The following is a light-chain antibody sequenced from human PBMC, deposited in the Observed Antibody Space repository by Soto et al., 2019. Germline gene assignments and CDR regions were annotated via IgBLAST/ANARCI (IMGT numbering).Light chain of an antibody. CDR3: MQGTHWPYT. CDR1: QRLVHGDGNTY. V-gene: IGKV2-30*02. CDR2: KVS. Sequence: DVVMTQSPLSLPVTLGQPASISCRSSQRLVHGDGNTYLNWFQQRPGQSPRRVIYKVSNRDSGVPDRFSGSVSGTDFTLKISRVEAEDIGVYYCMQGTHWPYTFGQGTKVDIK. J-gene: IGKJ2*01.